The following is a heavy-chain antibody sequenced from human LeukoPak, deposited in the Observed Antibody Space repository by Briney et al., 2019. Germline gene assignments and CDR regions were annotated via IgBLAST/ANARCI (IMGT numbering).Heavy chain of an antibody. CDR1: GFTFSSYG. CDR2: ISYDGSNK. Sequence: PGGSLRLSCAASGFTFSSYGMHWVRQAPGKGLEWVAVISYDGSNKYYADSVKGRFTISRDNSKNTLYLQMNSLRAEDTAVYYCAKEGSGWCRGTNYYYGMDVWGQGTTVTVSS. V-gene: IGHV3-30*18. J-gene: IGHJ6*02. D-gene: IGHD6-19*01. CDR3: AKEGSGWCRGTNYYYGMDV.